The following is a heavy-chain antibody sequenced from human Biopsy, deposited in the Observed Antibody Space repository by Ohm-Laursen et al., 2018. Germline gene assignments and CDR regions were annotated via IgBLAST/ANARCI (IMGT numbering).Heavy chain of an antibody. CDR1: GYTFTGQY. CDR3: AKGQDLRGGAEYFQH. Sequence: SSVKVSCKASGYTFTGQYLHWVRQVPGQGLEWMGWINPHSGTTKFAQDFQGRVTMTRDTTITTAYMELRRLRSDDTAVYYCAKGQDLRGGAEYFQHWGQGALVTVSS. J-gene: IGHJ1*01. V-gene: IGHV1-2*02. CDR2: INPHSGTT. D-gene: IGHD2-15*01.